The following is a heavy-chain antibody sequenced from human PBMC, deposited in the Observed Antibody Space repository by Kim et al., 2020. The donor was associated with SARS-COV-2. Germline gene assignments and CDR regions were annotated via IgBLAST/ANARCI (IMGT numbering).Heavy chain of an antibody. CDR1: GFTFSTYA. J-gene: IGHJ4*02. D-gene: IGHD5-18*01. CDR3: GRSKYGLVTIDY. CDR2: IDAGSYNT. Sequence: GGSLRLSCAASGFTFSTYAMSWVRQVPGKGLEWVSSIDAGSYNTYYADSVKGRLTISRDNSKNTLFLQMSSLRAEDTAVYYCGRSKYGLVTIDYWGQGTLVTVSS. V-gene: IGHV3-23*01.